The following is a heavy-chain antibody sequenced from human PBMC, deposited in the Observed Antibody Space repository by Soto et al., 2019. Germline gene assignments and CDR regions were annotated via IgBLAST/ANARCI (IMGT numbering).Heavy chain of an antibody. Sequence: GGSLRLSCAASGFTFSSYGMHWVRQAPGKGLEWVAVISYDGSNKYYADSVKGRFTISRDNSKNTLYLQMNRLRAEDTAVYYCSKDNHHYADSCIDYWGQATLGTVSS. V-gene: IGHV3-30*18. D-gene: IGHD4-17*01. J-gene: IGHJ4*02. CDR2: ISYDGSNK. CDR3: SKDNHHYADSCIDY. CDR1: GFTFSSYG.